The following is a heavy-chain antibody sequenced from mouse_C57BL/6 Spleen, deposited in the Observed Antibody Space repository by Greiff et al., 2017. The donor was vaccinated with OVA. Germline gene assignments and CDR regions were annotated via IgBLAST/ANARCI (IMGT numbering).Heavy chain of an antibody. CDR1: GYAFTNYL. CDR2: INPGSGGT. CDR3: ARDDYDDYFDY. Sequence: QVQLQQSGAELVRPGTSVKVSCKASGYAFTNYLIEWVKQRPGQGLEWIGVINPGSGGTNYNEKFKGKATLTADKSSSTAYMQLSSLTSEDSAVYFCARDDYDDYFDYWGQGTTLTVSS. J-gene: IGHJ2*01. D-gene: IGHD2-4*01. V-gene: IGHV1-54*01.